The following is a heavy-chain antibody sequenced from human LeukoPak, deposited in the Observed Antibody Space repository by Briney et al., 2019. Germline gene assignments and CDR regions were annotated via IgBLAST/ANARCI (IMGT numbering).Heavy chain of an antibody. J-gene: IGHJ6*02. CDR1: GFTFSSYA. CDR3: AKDQRRGSGSYIPYYYGMDV. D-gene: IGHD3-10*01. V-gene: IGHV3-30-3*01. Sequence: GRSLRLSCAASGFTFSSYAMHWVRQAPGKGLEWVAVISYDGSNKYYADSVKGRFTISRDNSKNTLYLQMNSLRAEDTAVYYCAKDQRRGSGSYIPYYYGMDVWGQGTTVTVSS. CDR2: ISYDGSNK.